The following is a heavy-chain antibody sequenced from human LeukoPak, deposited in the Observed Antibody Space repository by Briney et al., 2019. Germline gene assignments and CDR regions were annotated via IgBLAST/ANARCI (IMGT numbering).Heavy chain of an antibody. J-gene: IGHJ4*02. V-gene: IGHV1-2*02. Sequence: ASVKVSCKASGYTFTGYYMHWVRQAPGQGLEWMGWINPNSGGTNYAQKFQGRVTMTRDTFISTAYMELSRLRSDDTAVYYCASVRDPTTVTTYSPYDYWGQGTLVTVSS. D-gene: IGHD4-17*01. CDR1: GYTFTGYY. CDR2: INPNSGGT. CDR3: ASVRDPTTVTTYSPYDY.